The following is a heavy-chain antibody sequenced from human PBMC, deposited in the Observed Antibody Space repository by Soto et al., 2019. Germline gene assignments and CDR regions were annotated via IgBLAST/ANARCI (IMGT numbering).Heavy chain of an antibody. CDR3: ARVLGRGNWVIDY. D-gene: IGHD7-27*01. Sequence: GGSLRLSCAASGFTFSTYALHWVRQAPGKGLEWVAVIPFDGSNKYYADSVKGRFTISRDNSKITLFLQMNSLRAEATAVYYSARVLGRGNWVIDYGGQGTLDTVSS. J-gene: IGHJ4*02. CDR2: IPFDGSNK. V-gene: IGHV3-30-3*01. CDR1: GFTFSTYA.